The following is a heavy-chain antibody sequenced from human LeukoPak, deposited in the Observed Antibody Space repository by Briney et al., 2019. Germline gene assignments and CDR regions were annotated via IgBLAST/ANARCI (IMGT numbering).Heavy chain of an antibody. V-gene: IGHV4-39*07. J-gene: IGHJ6*03. CDR1: GGSISSSSYY. Sequence: SETLSLTCTVSGGSISSSSYYWGWFRQPPGKGLEWIGSIYYSGSTYYNPSLKSRVTISVDTSKNQFSLKLSSVTAADTAVYYCARAQIPVVAQLRFLDYYYYMDVWGKGTTVTVSS. CDR3: ARAQIPVVAQLRFLDYYYYMDV. CDR2: IYYSGST. D-gene: IGHD3-3*01.